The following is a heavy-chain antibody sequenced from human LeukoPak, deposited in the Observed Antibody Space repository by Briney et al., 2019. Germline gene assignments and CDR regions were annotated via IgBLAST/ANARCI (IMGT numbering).Heavy chain of an antibody. CDR1: GYSISSGYH. D-gene: IGHD3-22*01. CDR3: ARGATNARSDNIGYDYYYYRVDV. CDR2: IYHTGNT. J-gene: IGHJ6*04. Sequence: SETLSLTCGVSGYSISSGYHWGWIRQPPGTGLEWIGSIYHTGNTYYNPSLKSRVTISVNTSKNQFSLKLSSVTATDTAVYYCARGATNARSDNIGYDYYYYRVDVWGKGTTVTVSS. V-gene: IGHV4-38-2*01.